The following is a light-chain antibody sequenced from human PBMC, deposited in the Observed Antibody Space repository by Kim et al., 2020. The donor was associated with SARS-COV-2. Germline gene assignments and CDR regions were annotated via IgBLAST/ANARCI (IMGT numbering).Light chain of an antibody. V-gene: IGKV3-15*01. CDR2: GAS. CDR3: QQYNNWFWT. Sequence: EIVMTQSPATLSVSPGERATLSCRASQSVSSNLAWYQQKPGQAPRLLIYGASTRATGIPARFSGSGSETEFTHTISSLQSEDFAVYYCQQYNNWFWTFGQGTKVDIK. CDR1: QSVSSN. J-gene: IGKJ1*01.